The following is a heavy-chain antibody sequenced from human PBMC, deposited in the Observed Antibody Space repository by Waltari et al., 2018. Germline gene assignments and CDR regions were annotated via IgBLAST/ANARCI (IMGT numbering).Heavy chain of an antibody. CDR3: ARDRVGVWDAFDI. Sequence: QVQLQESGPGLVKPSGTLSLTCAVSGGSISSSNWWSWVRQPPGKGLEWIGEIYHSGSTNYNPSLKSRVTISGEKSKNQFSLKLSSVTAADTAVYYCARDRVGVWDAFDIWGQGTMVTVSS. CDR1: GGSISSSNW. CDR2: IYHSGST. V-gene: IGHV4-4*02. J-gene: IGHJ3*02. D-gene: IGHD1-26*01.